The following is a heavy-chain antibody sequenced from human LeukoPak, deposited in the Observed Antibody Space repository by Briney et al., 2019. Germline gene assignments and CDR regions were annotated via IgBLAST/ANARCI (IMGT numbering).Heavy chain of an antibody. CDR3: ARHQAEAAAGTENDAFDI. CDR1: GGSISSYY. D-gene: IGHD6-13*01. CDR2: IYTSGST. J-gene: IGHJ3*02. V-gene: IGHV4-4*07. Sequence: SETLSLTCTVSGGSISSYYWSWIRQPAGKGLEWIGRIYTSGSTNYNPSLKSRVTMSVDTSKNQFSLKLSSVTAADTAVYYCARHQAEAAAGTENDAFDIWGQGTMVTVSS.